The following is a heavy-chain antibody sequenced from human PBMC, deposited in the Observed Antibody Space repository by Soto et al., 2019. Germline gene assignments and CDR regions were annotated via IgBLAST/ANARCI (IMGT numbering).Heavy chain of an antibody. V-gene: IGHV3-48*02. D-gene: IGHD2-15*01. CDR1: GFIFNTYS. J-gene: IGHJ4*02. Sequence: LRLSCAASGFIFNTYSMNWVRQARGKGLEWVSYISGSSQTIFYADSVRGRFTISRDNANNSTYLQMVSLRDEDTAVYYCARTLSWRRGPFDSWGQGTLVTVSS. CDR2: ISGSSQTI. CDR3: ARTLSWRRGPFDS.